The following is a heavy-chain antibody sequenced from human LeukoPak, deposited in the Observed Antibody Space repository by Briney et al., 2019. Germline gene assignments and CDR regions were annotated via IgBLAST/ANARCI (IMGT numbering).Heavy chain of an antibody. Sequence: PSETLSLTCTVSGGSISGYYWSWIRQPPGKGLEWIGEINHSGTTKSNPSLKSRVTISVDTSKNQFSLKLSSVTAADTAVYYCARGQQLVDNYFDFWGQGTLVTVSS. D-gene: IGHD6-13*01. CDR3: ARGQQLVDNYFDF. V-gene: IGHV4-34*01. J-gene: IGHJ4*02. CDR2: INHSGTT. CDR1: GGSISGYY.